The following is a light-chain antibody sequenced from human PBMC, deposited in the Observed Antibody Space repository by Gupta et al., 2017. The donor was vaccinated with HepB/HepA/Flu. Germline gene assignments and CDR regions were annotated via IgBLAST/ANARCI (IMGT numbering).Light chain of an antibody. J-gene: IGKJ4*01. V-gene: IGKV1-5*03. CDR3: QQYKTYPIT. CDR1: QGISSW. Sequence: DIQMNQSPSTLSASVGDRITITCRASQGISSWLAWYQQKSGKAPRLLIYKASSLEGGVPSRFSGSGSGAEFTLTISSLQPDDFATYYCQQYKTYPITFGGGTMIEIK. CDR2: KAS.